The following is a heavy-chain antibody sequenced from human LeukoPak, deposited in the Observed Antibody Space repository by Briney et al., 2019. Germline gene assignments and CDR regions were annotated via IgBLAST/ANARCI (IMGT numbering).Heavy chain of an antibody. D-gene: IGHD3-10*01. CDR2: IFYSGST. Sequence: KPSETLSLTCTVSSGSISTSNYYWGWVRQPPGKALEWIGNIFYSGSTYYSPSLKSRVTISLDTSRNQFSLKLSSVTAADTAVYYCARRGITMVRGAKADYWGQGTLVTVSS. J-gene: IGHJ4*02. CDR3: ARRGITMVRGAKADY. V-gene: IGHV4-39*07. CDR1: SGSISTSNYY.